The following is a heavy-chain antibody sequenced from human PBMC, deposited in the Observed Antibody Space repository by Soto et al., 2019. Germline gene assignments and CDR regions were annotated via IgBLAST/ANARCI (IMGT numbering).Heavy chain of an antibody. D-gene: IGHD6-13*01. CDR2: IWYDGTKQ. J-gene: IGHJ4*02. V-gene: IGHV3-33*02. CDR3: AKEYGSTWIDH. Sequence: QEQLVESGGGVVQPGRSLRLSCAASGFTFSNYGMHWVRLTPGKGLEWVAVIWYDGTKQYYVDSVKGRFTISRDNSRNTLFLQLNSLRDEDTAVYYCAKEYGSTWIDHWGQGTPVTVSS. CDR1: GFTFSNYG.